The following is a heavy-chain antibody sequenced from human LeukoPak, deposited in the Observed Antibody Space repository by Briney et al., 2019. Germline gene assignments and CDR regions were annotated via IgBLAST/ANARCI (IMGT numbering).Heavy chain of an antibody. D-gene: IGHD5-12*01. J-gene: IGHJ4*02. V-gene: IGHV4-59*01. CDR2: ISYSGST. Sequence: SETLSLTCTVSGGSISSYYWSWIREPPGKGLEWIGYISYSGSTNYNPSLKSRVTISLDTSKNQFSLKLRSVTAADTAVYYCARGFDSKSTYFDYWGQGTLVTVSS. CDR1: GGSISSYY. CDR3: ARGFDSKSTYFDY.